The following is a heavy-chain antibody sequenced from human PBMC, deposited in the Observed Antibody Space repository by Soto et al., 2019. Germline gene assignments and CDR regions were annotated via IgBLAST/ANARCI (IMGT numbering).Heavy chain of an antibody. V-gene: IGHV3-43*01. CDR2: ISWDGGST. CDR1: GFTFDDYT. J-gene: IGHJ6*02. Sequence: GGSLRLSCAASGFTFDDYTMHWVRQAPGKGLEWVSLISWDGGSTYYADSVKGRFTISRDNSKNSLYLQMNSLRTEDTALYYCAKGQLRPDIYGMDVWGQGTTVTVSS. CDR3: AKGQLRPDIYGMDV. D-gene: IGHD3-9*01.